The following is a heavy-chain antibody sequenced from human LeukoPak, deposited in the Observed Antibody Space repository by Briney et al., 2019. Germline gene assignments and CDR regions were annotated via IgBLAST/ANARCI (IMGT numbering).Heavy chain of an antibody. J-gene: IGHJ4*02. CDR3: ARECSGGSCYFDY. CDR2: ISAYNANT. V-gene: IGHV1-18*01. Sequence: ASVKVSCKASGYTFTNYGITWVRQAPGQGLEWMGWISAYNANTNYAQKLQGRVTMTTDTSTSTAYMELRSLRSDDTAVYYCARECSGGSCYFDYWGQGTLVTVSS. CDR1: GYTFTNYG. D-gene: IGHD2-15*01.